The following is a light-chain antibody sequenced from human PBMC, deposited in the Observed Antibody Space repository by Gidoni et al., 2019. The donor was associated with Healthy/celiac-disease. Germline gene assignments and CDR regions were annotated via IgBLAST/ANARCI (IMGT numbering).Light chain of an antibody. CDR3: AAWDDSLSGPV. J-gene: IGLJ3*02. CDR2: SNN. V-gene: IGLV1-47*02. Sequence: QSVLTQPPSASGTPGQRVTISCSGSSSNIGSNYVYWYQQLPGTAPKLLIYSNNQRPSGVPHRFSGSKSGTSASLAISGLRSEDEADYYCAAWDDSLSGPVFGGGTKLTVL. CDR1: SSNIGSNY.